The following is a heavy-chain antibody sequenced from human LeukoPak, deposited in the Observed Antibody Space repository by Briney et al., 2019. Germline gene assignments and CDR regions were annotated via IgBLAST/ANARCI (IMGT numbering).Heavy chain of an antibody. D-gene: IGHD3-3*01. CDR1: GGSFSGYY. Sequence: SETLSLTCAVYGGSFSGYYWNWIRQPPGKGLEWIGEINHSGSTNYNPSLKSRVTISVDTSKNQFSLKLSSVTAADTAVYYCARGTTIFGVVITKYYYGMDVWGQGTTVTVSS. CDR3: ARGTTIFGVVITKYYYGMDV. V-gene: IGHV4-34*01. J-gene: IGHJ6*02. CDR2: INHSGST.